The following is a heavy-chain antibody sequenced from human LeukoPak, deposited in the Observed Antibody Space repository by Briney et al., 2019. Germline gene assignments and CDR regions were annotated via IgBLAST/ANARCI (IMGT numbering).Heavy chain of an antibody. J-gene: IGHJ4*02. CDR3: ARASAMATIGIFDY. D-gene: IGHD5-18*01. V-gene: IGHV4-59*01. Sequence: SETLSLTYTVSGGSISRYYWSWLRQPPGKGLEWIGYIYYSGSTNYNPSLKSRVTISVDTSKNQFSLKLSSVTAADTAVYYCARASAMATIGIFDYWGQGTLVTVSS. CDR1: GGSISRYY. CDR2: IYYSGST.